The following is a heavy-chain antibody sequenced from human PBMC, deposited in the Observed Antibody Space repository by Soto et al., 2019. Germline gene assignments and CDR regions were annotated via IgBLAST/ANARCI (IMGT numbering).Heavy chain of an antibody. V-gene: IGHV1-3*05. CDR1: GYTLTRYS. Sequence: QVQLVQSGAEEMKPGASVKVSCKASGYTLTRYSIHWVRQAPGQRLEWMGWINAGNGNTKFSQKFQGRVTITRDTSASTAYMELRGLRSEDTDVYYCAILGTYYFDNSDNYFDFGGQGTLVTVSS. CDR2: INAGNGNT. J-gene: IGHJ4*02. CDR3: AILGTYYFDNSDNYFDF. D-gene: IGHD3-22*01.